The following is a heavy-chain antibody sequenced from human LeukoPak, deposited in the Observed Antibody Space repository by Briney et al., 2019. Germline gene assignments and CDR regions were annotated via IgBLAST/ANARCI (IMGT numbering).Heavy chain of an antibody. Sequence: WDTLSLTCTFSGVSISVYYWMWIRQPGGKAREGIVRIYRSGSTNYNPSLKSRVTMSVDTSKNQFSLKLSSVTAADTAVYYCAREGYYGSGSYSLMDVWGQGTTVTVSS. J-gene: IGHJ6*02. D-gene: IGHD3-10*01. CDR3: AREGYYGSGSYSLMDV. CDR2: IYRSGST. CDR1: GVSISVYY. V-gene: IGHV4-4*07.